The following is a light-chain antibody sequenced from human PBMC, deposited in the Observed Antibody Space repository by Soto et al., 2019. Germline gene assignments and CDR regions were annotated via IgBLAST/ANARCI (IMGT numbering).Light chain of an antibody. CDR2: DVS. J-gene: IGLJ1*01. V-gene: IGLV2-14*03. CDR1: SSDVGGYIY. CDR3: SSYTSSYTSV. Sequence: QSVLTQPASVSGSPGQSITISCTGTSSDVGGYIYVSWYQHHPGKAPKLMIYDVSNRPSGVSNRFSGSKSGNTASLTISGLQAEDEADYYCSSYTSSYTSVFGTGTKLTVL.